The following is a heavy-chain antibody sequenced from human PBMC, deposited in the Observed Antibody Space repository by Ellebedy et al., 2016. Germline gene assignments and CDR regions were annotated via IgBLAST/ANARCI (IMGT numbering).Heavy chain of an antibody. CDR3: ARVKLLWFEDPGSDYYYGMDV. CDR2: IYQSGST. J-gene: IGHJ6*02. CDR1: GYSISSGHY. Sequence: SETLSLTXTVSGYSISSGHYWGWIRQPPGKGPEWIGSIYQSGSTYYNPSLQSRVTISVDTSKNHFSLKLSSVTPADTAVYHCARVKLLWFEDPGSDYYYGMDVWGQGTTVTVSS. V-gene: IGHV4-38-2*02. D-gene: IGHD3-10*01.